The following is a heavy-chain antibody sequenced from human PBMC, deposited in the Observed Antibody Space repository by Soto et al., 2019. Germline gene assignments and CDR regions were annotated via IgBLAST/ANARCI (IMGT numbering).Heavy chain of an antibody. CDR2: INAGNGNT. J-gene: IGHJ4*02. V-gene: IGHV1-3*01. Sequence: GASVKVSCKASGYTFTSYAMHWVRQAPGQRLEWMGWINAGNGNTKYSQKFQGRVTITRDTSISTAYMELSSLRSEDTAVYYCARGFRSSSYFDYWGQGTLVTVSS. CDR3: ARGFRSSSYFDY. CDR1: GYTFTSYA. D-gene: IGHD6-6*01.